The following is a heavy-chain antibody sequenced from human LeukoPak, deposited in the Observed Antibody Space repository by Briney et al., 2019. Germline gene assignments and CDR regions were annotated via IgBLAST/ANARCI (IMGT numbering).Heavy chain of an antibody. CDR2: IYYSGST. CDR3: ARGPSYDSSGYYYMYDWFDP. CDR1: GGSISSYY. Sequence: SETLSLTCTVSGGSISSYYWSWIRQPPGKGLEWIGYIYYSGSTYYNPSLKSRVTISVDTSKNQFSLKLSSVTAADTAVYYCARGPSYDSSGYYYMYDWFDPWGQGTLVTVSS. J-gene: IGHJ5*02. V-gene: IGHV4-59*12. D-gene: IGHD3-22*01.